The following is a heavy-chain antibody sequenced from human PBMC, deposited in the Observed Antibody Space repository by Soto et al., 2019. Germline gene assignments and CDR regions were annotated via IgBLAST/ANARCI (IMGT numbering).Heavy chain of an antibody. J-gene: IGHJ6*02. V-gene: IGHV4-4*07. CDR3: ARNNRGVQAAIGRPYYYGMDV. D-gene: IGHD2-2*01. CDR2: IYTSGST. Sequence: QVQLQESGPGLVKPSETLSLTCTVSGGSISSYYWSWIRQPAGKGLEWIGRIYTSGSTNYNPSLKSRVTMAVDTSKNQFSLKLSSVTAADTAVYYCARNNRGVQAAIGRPYYYGMDVWGQGTTVTVSS. CDR1: GGSISSYY.